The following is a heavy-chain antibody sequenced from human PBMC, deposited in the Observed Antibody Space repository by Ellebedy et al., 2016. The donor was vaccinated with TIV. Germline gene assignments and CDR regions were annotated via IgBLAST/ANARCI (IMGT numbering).Heavy chain of an antibody. CDR3: ARRGSDGDYAVQVNSWFDR. J-gene: IGHJ5*02. V-gene: IGHV3-7*01. D-gene: IGHD4-17*01. Sequence: PGGSLRLSCAASGFSFRSYWMSWVRQAPGKGLEWVANIYQDGSDQYYVDSVKGRFTISRDNANNLLFLQMNRLRVEDTAVYYCARRGSDGDYAVQVNSWFDRWGQGALVTVSS. CDR2: IYQDGSDQ. CDR1: GFSFRSYW.